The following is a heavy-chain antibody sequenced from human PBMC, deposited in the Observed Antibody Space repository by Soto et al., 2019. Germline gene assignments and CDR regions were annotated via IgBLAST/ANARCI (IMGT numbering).Heavy chain of an antibody. V-gene: IGHV3-20*04. CDR2: INWNGGST. J-gene: IGHJ5*02. CDR1: GFTFYDYG. Sequence: EVQLVESGGGVVRPGGSLRLSCAASGFTFYDYGMSWVRQAPGKGLEWVSGINWNGGSTSYADSVKGRFTISSDNAENSVYLPMNTLRAEDTALYYCAKDISLLPQGWFDPWGQVTLVTVSS. CDR3: AKDISLLPQGWFDP. D-gene: IGHD3-16*02.